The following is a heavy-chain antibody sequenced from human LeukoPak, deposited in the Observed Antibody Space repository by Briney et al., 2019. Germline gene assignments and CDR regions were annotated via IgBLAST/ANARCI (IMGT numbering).Heavy chain of an antibody. J-gene: IGHJ4*02. CDR1: GFTFSTYG. D-gene: IGHD5-12*01. Sequence: PGGSLRLSCAASGFTFSTYGMNWVRQAPGKGLEWVSYISGSSSAINYADSVKGRFTISRDNAKNSLFLQMNSLRAEDTAVCYCATYSGYDRIFDYWGQGTLVTVSS. CDR3: ATYSGYDRIFDY. V-gene: IGHV3-48*01. CDR2: ISGSSSAI.